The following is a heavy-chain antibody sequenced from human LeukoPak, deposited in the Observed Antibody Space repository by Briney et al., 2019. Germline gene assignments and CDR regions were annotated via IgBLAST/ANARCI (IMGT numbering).Heavy chain of an antibody. CDR3: ERNYGDYGDDY. V-gene: IGHV3-30*03. CDR2: ISYDGSNK. J-gene: IGHJ4*02. Sequence: GSLRLSCAASGFTFSSYGMHWVRQAPGKGLEWVAVISYDGSNKYYADSVKGRFTISRDNSKNTLYLQMNSLRAEDTAVYYCERNYGDYGDDYWGQGTLVTVSS. D-gene: IGHD4-17*01. CDR1: GFTFSSYG.